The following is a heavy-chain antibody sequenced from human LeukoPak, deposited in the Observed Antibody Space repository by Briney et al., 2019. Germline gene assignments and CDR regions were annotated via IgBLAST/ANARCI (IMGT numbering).Heavy chain of an antibody. CDR3: AKGDWLDY. V-gene: IGHV3-9*01. D-gene: IGHD1-26*01. J-gene: IGHJ4*02. CDR1: GFSFDDFA. Sequence: GGSLRLSCAASGFSFDDFAMHWVRQAPGRGLEWVSSISWNSGSITYADSVKGRFTISRDNAKSSLYLQMDSLRTEDTALYYCAKGDWLDYWGQGTLVTVSS. CDR2: ISWNSGSI.